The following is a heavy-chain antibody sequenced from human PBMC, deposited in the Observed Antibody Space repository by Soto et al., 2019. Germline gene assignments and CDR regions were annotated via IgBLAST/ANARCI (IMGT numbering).Heavy chain of an antibody. Sequence: SETLSLTCTVSGGSFNSGSYSWIWIRQPPGKGLEWIGYVYHTGRTSYNPSLKSRVSISMDTSKNQFSLNLDSVTAADTAVYFCARDFAYFDSWGQGALVTVSS. CDR1: GGSFNSGSYS. CDR3: ARDFAYFDS. D-gene: IGHD3-3*01. CDR2: VYHTGRT. V-gene: IGHV4-61*01. J-gene: IGHJ4*02.